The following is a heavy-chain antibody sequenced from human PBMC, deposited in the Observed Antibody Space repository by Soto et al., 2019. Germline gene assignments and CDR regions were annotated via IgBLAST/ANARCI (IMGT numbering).Heavy chain of an antibody. CDR1: GFTFSDYY. Sequence: QVQLVESGGGLVKPGGSLRLSCAAFGFTFSDYYMSWIRQAPEKGLEWVSYISSRSSTIFYADSVKGRFTISRDNVKNSLYLQMNSLRAEDTAVYYCASGTNGAFFVYWGQGILVTVSS. CDR2: ISSRSSTI. V-gene: IGHV3-11*01. D-gene: IGHD2-8*01. J-gene: IGHJ4*02. CDR3: ASGTNGAFFVY.